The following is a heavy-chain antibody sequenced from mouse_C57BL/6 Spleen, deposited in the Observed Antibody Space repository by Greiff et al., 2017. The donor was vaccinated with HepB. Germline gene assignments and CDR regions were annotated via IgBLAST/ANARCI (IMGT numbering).Heavy chain of an antibody. CDR3: ASHGYDGAYYAMDY. D-gene: IGHD2-2*01. CDR2: ISYDGSN. V-gene: IGHV3-6*01. CDR1: GYSITSGYS. J-gene: IGHJ4*01. Sequence: EVQLQESGPGLVKPSQSLSLTCSVTGYSITSGYSWNWIRQFPGNKLEWMGYISYDGSNNYNPSLKNRISITRDTSKNQFCLKLNSVTTEDTATYYCASHGYDGAYYAMDYWGQGTSVTVSS.